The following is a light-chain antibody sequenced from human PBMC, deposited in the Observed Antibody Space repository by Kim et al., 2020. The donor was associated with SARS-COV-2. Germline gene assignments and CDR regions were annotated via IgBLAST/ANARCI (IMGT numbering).Light chain of an antibody. J-gene: IGLJ3*02. CDR2: GNN. V-gene: IGLV1-40*01. CDR3: QSYDSSLSGWV. CDR1: RSNIGAGYD. Sequence: QSVLTQPPSVSGAPGQRVTISCTGSRSNIGAGYDVHWYLQLPGTAPKLLIFGNNNRPSGVPDRFSGSRSGTSASLAITGLQAEDEADYYCQSYDSSLSGWVFGGGTKVTVL.